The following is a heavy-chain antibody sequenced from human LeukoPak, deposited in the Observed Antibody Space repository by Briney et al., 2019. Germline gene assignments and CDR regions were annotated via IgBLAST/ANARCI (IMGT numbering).Heavy chain of an antibody. Sequence: ASVKVSCEVSGYDLTELSMHWVRQAPGKGLEWMGGFHPEDGKIIYAQKFRGRVTMTEDTSTDTVYMELRSLRSEDTAVYYCARVAKDQYCSSTSCFHYYFDYWGQGTLVTVSS. D-gene: IGHD2-2*01. CDR3: ARVAKDQYCSSTSCFHYYFDY. J-gene: IGHJ4*02. CDR2: FHPEDGKI. V-gene: IGHV1-24*01. CDR1: GYDLTELS.